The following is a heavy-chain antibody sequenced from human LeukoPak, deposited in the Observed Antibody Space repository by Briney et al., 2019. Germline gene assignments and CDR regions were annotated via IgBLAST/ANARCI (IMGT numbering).Heavy chain of an antibody. CDR1: GVSISSSEW. J-gene: IGHJ4*02. Sequence: SETLSLTCAVSGVSISSSEWWIWVRQPPGQGLEWIGEVHRDGRTRYNPSLKSRVTMSMDYSKNQFSLSVTSVTAADTAIYYCGKTDIYFNPIDYWGPGSLVTVSS. D-gene: IGHD3-9*01. CDR2: VHRDGRT. V-gene: IGHV4-4*02. CDR3: GKTDIYFNPIDY.